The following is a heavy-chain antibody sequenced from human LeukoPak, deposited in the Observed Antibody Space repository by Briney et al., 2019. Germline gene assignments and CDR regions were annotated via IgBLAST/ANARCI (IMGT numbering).Heavy chain of an antibody. Sequence: SQTLSLTCAVSGGSISSGGYSWSWIRQPPGKGLEWIGYIYHSGSTYYNPSLKSRVTISVDRSKNQFSLKLSSVTPADTAVYYCARDLRGVATGYYYYYGMDVWGKGTTVTVSS. J-gene: IGHJ6*04. V-gene: IGHV4-30-2*01. D-gene: IGHD5-12*01. CDR3: ARDLRGVATGYYYYYGMDV. CDR1: GGSISSGGYS. CDR2: IYHSGST.